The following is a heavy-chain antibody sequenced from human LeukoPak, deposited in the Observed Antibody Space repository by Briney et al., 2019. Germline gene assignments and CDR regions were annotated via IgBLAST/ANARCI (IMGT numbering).Heavy chain of an antibody. CDR2: ISAYNGNT. CDR1: GYTFTSYG. D-gene: IGHD3-9*01. V-gene: IGHV1-18*01. Sequence: ASVKVSCKASGYTFTSYGISWVRQAPGQGIEWMGWISAYNGNTNYAQKLQGRVTMTTDTSTSTAYMELRSLRSDGTAVYYCARETDYDILTGYSAGWSDPWGQGTLVTVSS. J-gene: IGHJ5*02. CDR3: ARETDYDILTGYSAGWSDP.